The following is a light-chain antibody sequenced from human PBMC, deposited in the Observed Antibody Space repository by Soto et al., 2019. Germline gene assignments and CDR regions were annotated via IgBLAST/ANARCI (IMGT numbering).Light chain of an antibody. CDR1: QSVSSY. V-gene: IGKV3-20*01. J-gene: IGKJ1*01. CDR3: QQYGSSGT. Sequence: EIVMTQSPATLSVSPGERATLSCRASQSVSSYLAWYQQKPGQAPRLLIYDASNRATGIPDRFSGSGSGTDFTLTISRLEPEDFAVYYCQQYGSSGTFSQGTKVDIK. CDR2: DAS.